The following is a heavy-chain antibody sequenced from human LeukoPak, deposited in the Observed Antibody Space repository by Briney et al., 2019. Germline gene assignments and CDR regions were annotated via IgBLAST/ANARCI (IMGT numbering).Heavy chain of an antibody. CDR3: ASQGGVGGY. Sequence: PGGSLRLSCAASGFTFSSYTMSWVRQVPGRGLEWVSAIGGSGGSTYYADFVKGRFTISRDNSKNTLSLQMNSLRAEDTALYYCASQGGVGGYWGQGTLVTVSS. CDR2: IGGSGGST. J-gene: IGHJ4*02. D-gene: IGHD2-8*02. V-gene: IGHV3-23*01. CDR1: GFTFSSYT.